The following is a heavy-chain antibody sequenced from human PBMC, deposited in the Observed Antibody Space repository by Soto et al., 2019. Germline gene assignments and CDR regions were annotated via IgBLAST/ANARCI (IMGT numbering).Heavy chain of an antibody. CDR3: ARRGAYYDILTGDYYYYGMDV. V-gene: IGHV1-8*01. Sequence: GGSVKVSCKASGYTFTIYDINCVRQSTLQWREWMGWMNPNSGNTGYAQKFQGRVTMTRNTSISTAYMELSSLRSEDTAVYYCARRGAYYDILTGDYYYYGMDVWGQGTTVTVSS. CDR1: GYTFTIYD. CDR2: MNPNSGNT. J-gene: IGHJ6*02. D-gene: IGHD3-9*01.